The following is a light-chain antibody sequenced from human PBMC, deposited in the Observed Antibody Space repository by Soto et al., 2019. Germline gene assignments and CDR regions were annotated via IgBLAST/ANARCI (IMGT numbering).Light chain of an antibody. CDR1: QSVSNNY. CDR2: GAS. Sequence: EILLTQSPCTLSLSPGERATLSCRASQSVSNNYLAWSQQKPGHAPRLLIYGASNRATGIPDRLSGSGSGTDFTLTISRLEPEDFAVYYCQQYGSSGTFGQGTKVDIK. V-gene: IGKV3-20*01. J-gene: IGKJ1*01. CDR3: QQYGSSGT.